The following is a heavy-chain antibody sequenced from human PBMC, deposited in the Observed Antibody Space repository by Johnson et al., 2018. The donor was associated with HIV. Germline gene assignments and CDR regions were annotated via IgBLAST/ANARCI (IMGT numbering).Heavy chain of an antibody. Sequence: QVQLVESGGGVVQPGRSLRLSCAASGFTFSSYGMHWVRQAPGKGLEWVAVISYDGSNKYYADSVKGRFTISRDNSKNTLDLQMNSLRAGDTAVYYCARAWGDLAPDAFDIWGLGTMVTVSS. D-gene: IGHD7-27*01. CDR1: GFTFSSYG. J-gene: IGHJ3*02. V-gene: IGHV3-30*03. CDR3: ARAWGDLAPDAFDI. CDR2: ISYDGSNK.